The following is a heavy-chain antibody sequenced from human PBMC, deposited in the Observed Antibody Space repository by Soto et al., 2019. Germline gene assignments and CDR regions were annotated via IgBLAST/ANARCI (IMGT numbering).Heavy chain of an antibody. D-gene: IGHD2-21*01. CDR2: IRGTT. CDR1: GFTFTSYS. Sequence: GALRLSCAASGFTFTSYSMNWVRQAPGKGLEWVSYIRGTTHYADSVKGRFTISRDNARSSLYLQMNSLRADDTAVYYCARDDSFAFDIWGQGTMVTVSS. V-gene: IGHV3-48*01. J-gene: IGHJ3*02. CDR3: ARDDSFAFDI.